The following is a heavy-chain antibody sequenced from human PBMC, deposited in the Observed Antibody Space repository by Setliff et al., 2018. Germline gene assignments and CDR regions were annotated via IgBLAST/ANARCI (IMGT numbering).Heavy chain of an antibody. CDR3: TRDGATGPGYYYMDV. Sequence: GGSLRLSCTASGFTFGDYAMSWVRQAPGKGLEWVGLIRSKAYGGTTEYAASVKGRFTISRDDSKSIAYLQMNSLKTEDTAVYYCTRDGATGPGYYYMDVWGKGTTVTVSS. CDR1: GFTFGDYA. D-gene: IGHD5-12*01. V-gene: IGHV3-49*04. CDR2: IRSKAYGGTT. J-gene: IGHJ6*03.